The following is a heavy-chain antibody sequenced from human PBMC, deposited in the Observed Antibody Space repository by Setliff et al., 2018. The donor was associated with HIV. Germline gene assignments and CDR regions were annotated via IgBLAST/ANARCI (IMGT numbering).Heavy chain of an antibody. CDR2: VSWDGGTT. V-gene: IGHV3-43D*04. J-gene: IGHJ4*02. CDR1: GFTFDDYG. Sequence: GGSLRLSCAASGFTFDDYGMHWVRQAPGKGLEWVSFVSWDGGTTYYADSVRGRFTISRDNSKNTLYLQMNSPRAEDTAVYYCAKNLYRSGWSPLDYWGQGTLVTVSS. CDR3: AKNLYRSGWSPLDY. D-gene: IGHD6-13*01.